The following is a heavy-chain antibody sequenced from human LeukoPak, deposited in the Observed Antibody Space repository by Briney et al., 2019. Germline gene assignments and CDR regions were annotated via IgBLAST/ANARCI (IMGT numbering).Heavy chain of an antibody. CDR2: IGSAGDP. D-gene: IGHD1-26*01. CDR1: GSTFSSYD. CDR3: ARALYSGSYYHYGMDV. Sequence: GGSLRLSCAASGSTFSSYDMHWVRQGAGKGLEWVSTIGSAGDPYYAGSVKGRFTVSRENAKNSLYLHMNSLSAGDTAVYYCARALYSGSYYHYGMDVWGQGTTVTVS. J-gene: IGHJ6*02. V-gene: IGHV3-13*05.